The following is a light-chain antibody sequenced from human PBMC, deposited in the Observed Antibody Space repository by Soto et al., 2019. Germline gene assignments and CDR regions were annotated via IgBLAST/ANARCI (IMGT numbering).Light chain of an antibody. CDR1: HSISSTF. CDR3: QKYGRSPGWT. Sequence: EIVLTQSPATLSLFPGDRVTLSCRAGHSISSTFLNWYQQKPGQAPRLLIYGASSRAPGIPDRFSGVGSGTNFTLTISRLEPEDFAVYYCQKYGRSPGWTFGRGTKVDIK. CDR2: GAS. J-gene: IGKJ1*01. V-gene: IGKV3-20*01.